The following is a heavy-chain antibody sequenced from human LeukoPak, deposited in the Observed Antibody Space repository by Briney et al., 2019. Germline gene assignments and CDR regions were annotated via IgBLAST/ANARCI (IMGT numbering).Heavy chain of an antibody. CDR2: IYYSGST. CDR1: GDSISYFY. Sequence: SETLSLTCSVSGDSISYFYWSWIRQAAGKGLEWIGYIYYSGSTNYNPSLKSRVTISVDTSKDQFSLKLSSVTAADTAVYYCARVRLAAAGRLSVRYFDYWGQGTLATVSS. J-gene: IGHJ4*02. V-gene: IGHV4-59*01. CDR3: ARVRLAAAGRLSVRYFDY. D-gene: IGHD6-13*01.